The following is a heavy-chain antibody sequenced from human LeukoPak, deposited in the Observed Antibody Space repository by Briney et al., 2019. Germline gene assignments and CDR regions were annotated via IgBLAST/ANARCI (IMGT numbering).Heavy chain of an antibody. V-gene: IGHV4-34*01. CDR2: INHRGSS. CDR3: ARGSSFDGYCSAGACDAGYYDS. D-gene: IGHD2-15*01. Sequence: SETLSLTCAVYGESFSAYFWNWIRQAPGKPLEYIGEINHRGSSHYNPSLKTRVTQSVDTSKNQFSLKLTSVTAADTAVYFCARGSSFDGYCSAGACDAGYYDSWGQGTPVTVSS. CDR1: GESFSAYF. J-gene: IGHJ4*02.